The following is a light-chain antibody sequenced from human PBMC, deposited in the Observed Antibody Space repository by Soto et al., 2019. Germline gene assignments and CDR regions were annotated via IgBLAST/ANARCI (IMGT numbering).Light chain of an antibody. CDR1: QSISNNY. CDR2: GAS. CDR3: QQYGSSPRT. J-gene: IGKJ1*01. V-gene: IGKV3-20*01. Sequence: EIVLTQSAGTLSLSPGERATLSCRASQSISNNYLAWYQQKPGQAPRLLIYGASSRATGIPDRFSGSGSVTDFTLTISRLEPEDFAVYFCQQYGSSPRTFGQGTKVDIK.